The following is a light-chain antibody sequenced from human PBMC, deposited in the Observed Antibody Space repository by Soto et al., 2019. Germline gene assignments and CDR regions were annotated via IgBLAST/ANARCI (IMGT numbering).Light chain of an antibody. CDR1: SSNIGTNY. Sequence: QSVLTLPPSASETPGQRVTISCAGSSSNIGTNYVYWYQQLPGTAPKLLIYKNNLRPSGVPDRFSGSKSGSSASLAISGLRSEDEAQYYCAGWDDSLRGMIFGGGTKLTVL. J-gene: IGLJ2*01. CDR2: KNN. CDR3: AGWDDSLRGMI. V-gene: IGLV1-47*01.